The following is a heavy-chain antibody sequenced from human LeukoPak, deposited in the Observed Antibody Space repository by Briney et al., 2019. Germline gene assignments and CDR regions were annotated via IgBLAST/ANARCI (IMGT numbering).Heavy chain of an antibody. CDR1: GGSISSYY. J-gene: IGHJ4*02. V-gene: IGHV4-59*01. CDR2: IYYSVST. D-gene: IGHD6-19*01. CDR3: ARAHYSSRCSDY. Sequence: PSETLSLTCTVSGGSISSYYWSWIRQPPGKGLEWIGYIYYSVSTNYNPSLKSRVTISVDTSKNQFSLKLSSVTAADTAVYYCARAHYSSRCSDYWGQGTLVTVSS.